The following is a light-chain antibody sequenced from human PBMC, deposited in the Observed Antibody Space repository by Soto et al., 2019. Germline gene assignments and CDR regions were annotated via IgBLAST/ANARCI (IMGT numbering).Light chain of an antibody. V-gene: IGKV1-39*01. Sequence: DIQMTQSPSSLSASVGDRVTITCRASESIRDYLNWYQQKPGKAPKLLIYAASTLQSGVPSRFSGSGYGTDFTLTISCLQSEDFATYYCQQYYSYPWTFGQGTKV. CDR1: ESIRDY. CDR3: QQYYSYPWT. J-gene: IGKJ1*01. CDR2: AAS.